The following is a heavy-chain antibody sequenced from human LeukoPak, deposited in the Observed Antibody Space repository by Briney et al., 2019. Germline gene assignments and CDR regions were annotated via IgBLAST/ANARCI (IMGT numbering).Heavy chain of an antibody. V-gene: IGHV1-2*06. D-gene: IGHD3-10*01. CDR3: ARDGITMVRGVSAFSY. Sequence: ASVKVSCKASGYTFTGYYMHWVRQAPGQGLEWMGRINPNSGGTNYAQKFQGRVTMTRDTSISTAYMELSRLRSDDTAVYYCARDGITMVRGVSAFSYWGQGTLVTVSS. CDR2: INPNSGGT. J-gene: IGHJ4*02. CDR1: GYTFTGYY.